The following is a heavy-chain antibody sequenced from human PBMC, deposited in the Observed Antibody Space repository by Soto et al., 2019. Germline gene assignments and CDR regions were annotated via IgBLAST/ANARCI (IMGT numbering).Heavy chain of an antibody. CDR1: GGSFSGHY. D-gene: IGHD6-19*01. CDR2: INHSGST. Sequence: PSETLSLTCAVYGGSFSGHYWSWIRQPPGKGLEWIGEINHSGSTNYNPSLKSRVTISVDTSKNQFSLKLSSVTAADTAVYYCAREAIAVAGTRRVWFDHWGQGTLVTVSS. J-gene: IGHJ5*02. V-gene: IGHV4-34*01. CDR3: AREAIAVAGTRRVWFDH.